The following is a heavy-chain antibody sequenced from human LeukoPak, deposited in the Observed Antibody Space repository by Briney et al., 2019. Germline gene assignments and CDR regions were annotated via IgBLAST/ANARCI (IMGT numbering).Heavy chain of an antibody. CDR1: GFTFSSYA. D-gene: IGHD6-13*01. CDR2: INWNGGST. V-gene: IGHV3-20*01. CDR3: ARDRRSGYSSSPDAFDI. J-gene: IGHJ3*02. Sequence: GGSLRLSCAASGFTFSSYAMSWVRQAPGKGLERVSGINWNGGSTGYADSVKGRFTISRDNAKNSLYLQMNSLRVEDTALYHCARDRRSGYSSSPDAFDIWGQGTMVTVSS.